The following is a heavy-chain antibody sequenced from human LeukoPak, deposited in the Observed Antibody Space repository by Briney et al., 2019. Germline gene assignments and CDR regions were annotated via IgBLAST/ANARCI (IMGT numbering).Heavy chain of an antibody. V-gene: IGHV3-21*01. CDR3: ASDILTGYYFWDRGMDV. CDR2: ISSSSSYI. CDR1: GFSFSSYG. Sequence: PGGSLRLSCAASGFSFSSYGINWVRQAPGKGLERVSSISSSSSYIYYADSVKGRFTISRDNAKNSLYLQMNSLRAEDTAVYYCASDILTGYYFWDRGMDVWGQGTTVTVSS. D-gene: IGHD3-9*01. J-gene: IGHJ6*02.